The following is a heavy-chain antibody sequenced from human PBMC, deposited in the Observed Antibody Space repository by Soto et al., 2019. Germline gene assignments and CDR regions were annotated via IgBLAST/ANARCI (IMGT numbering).Heavy chain of an antibody. Sequence: ASXKVSCKSSCYTFSSYGISWVRQAPGQGLEWMGWISAYNGNTNYAQKLQGRVTMSTDTSTSTAYMELRSLRSDDTAVYYCARKYQEVRPPYFDYWGQGTLVTVYS. CDR1: CYTFSSYG. CDR3: ARKYQEVRPPYFDY. J-gene: IGHJ4*02. CDR2: ISAYNGNT. D-gene: IGHD2-2*01. V-gene: IGHV1-18*01.